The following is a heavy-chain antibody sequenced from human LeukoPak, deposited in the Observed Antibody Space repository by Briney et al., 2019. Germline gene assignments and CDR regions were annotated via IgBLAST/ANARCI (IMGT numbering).Heavy chain of an antibody. CDR3: ACLDFLAARPLADY. CDR1: GRLISSYY. Sequence: SETLSLTCSVCGRLISSYYWRWIRQPPGRGLEWIGYIYYSGSTNYHHALKSRVTISVATSKNQFSLKLSSGTAADTAVYYCACLDFLAARPLADYWGQGTLVTVSS. J-gene: IGHJ4*02. D-gene: IGHD6-6*01. CDR2: IYYSGST. V-gene: IGHV4-59*01.